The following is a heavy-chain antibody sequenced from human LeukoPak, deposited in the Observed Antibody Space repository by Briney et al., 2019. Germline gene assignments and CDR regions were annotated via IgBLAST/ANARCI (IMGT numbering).Heavy chain of an antibody. D-gene: IGHD1-1*01. V-gene: IGHV4-34*01. CDR3: ARASTHSDY. CDR2: INHSGST. J-gene: IGHJ4*02. CDR1: GGSFSGYY. Sequence: PSEILSLTCDVYGGSFSGYYWNWIRQPPGKALEWIGEINHSGSTNYNPSLKSRVTISVDTSKNQFSLKLSSVTAADTAVYYCARASTHSDYWGQGTLVTVSS.